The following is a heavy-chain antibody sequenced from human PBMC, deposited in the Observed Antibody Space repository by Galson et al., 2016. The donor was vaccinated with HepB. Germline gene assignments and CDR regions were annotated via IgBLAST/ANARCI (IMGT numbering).Heavy chain of an antibody. V-gene: IGHV4-39*01. CDR1: GGSINSNTYF. J-gene: IGHJ4*02. D-gene: IGHD1-1*01. CDR3: ARQVTSPRYFDY. CDR2: IYYTGTT. Sequence: SETLSLTCTVSGGSINSNTYFWGWIRQPPGKGLEHTGNIYYTGTTSYTPSLKSRVTVFVDTPKNQFSLNLNSVTAADTAVYYCARQVTSPRYFDYWGQGTLVTVSS.